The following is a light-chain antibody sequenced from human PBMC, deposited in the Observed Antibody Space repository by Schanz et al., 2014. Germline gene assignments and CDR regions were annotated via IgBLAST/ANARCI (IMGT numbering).Light chain of an antibody. CDR3: QQYNGYPWT. CDR2: AAS. Sequence: DIQMTQSPSSLSASVGDRVTITCQARQDINNYVNWYQQKPGKAPKLLISAASGLQSGVPSRFVGSGSGTDFTLTITSLQPEDSATYYCQQYNGYPWTFGQGTKVAVK. CDR1: QDINNY. J-gene: IGKJ1*01. V-gene: IGKV1-16*01.